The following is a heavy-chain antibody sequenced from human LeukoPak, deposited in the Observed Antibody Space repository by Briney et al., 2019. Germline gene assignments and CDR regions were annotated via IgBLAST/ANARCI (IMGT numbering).Heavy chain of an antibody. D-gene: IGHD5-18*01. J-gene: IGHJ6*02. Sequence: AGGSLRLSCTASGFTFGDHAMSWVRQAPGKGLEWVGFIRSKTYGGTTEYAASVKGRFTISRDDSKSIAYLQMNSLKTEDTAVYYCTRGPIQQWLHYGTDVWGQGTTVTVSS. CDR3: TRGPIQQWLHYGTDV. CDR1: GFTFGDHA. CDR2: IRSKTYGGTT. V-gene: IGHV3-49*04.